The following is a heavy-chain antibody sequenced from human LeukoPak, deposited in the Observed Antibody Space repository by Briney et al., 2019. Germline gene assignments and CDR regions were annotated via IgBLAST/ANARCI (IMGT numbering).Heavy chain of an antibody. CDR1: GFTFSSYG. J-gene: IGHJ4*02. V-gene: IGHV3-23*01. D-gene: IGHD2-8*01. Sequence: GGSLRLSCAASGFTFSSYGMSWVRQAPGEGLEWVSTIHSLVGITYYADSVKGRFTISRDNSKNTLYLQMNSLRAEDTAVYYCAKDTLPVANGGGFTPDSWGQGILITVSS. CDR2: IHSLVGIT. CDR3: AKDTLPVANGGGFTPDS.